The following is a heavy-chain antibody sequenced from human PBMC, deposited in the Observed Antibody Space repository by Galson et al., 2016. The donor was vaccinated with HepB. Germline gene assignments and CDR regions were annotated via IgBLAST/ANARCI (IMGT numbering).Heavy chain of an antibody. CDR1: GFIFSNYA. CDR3: VSGSHGDY. Sequence: SLRLSCAASGFIFSNYAMSWVRQAPGRGLEWLSSISGNTGRTYYTHSVKGRIIISRDNSKNTLYLQMNSLRGDDTAVYYCVSGSHGDYWGQGTPVTVSS. J-gene: IGHJ4*02. CDR2: ISGNTGRT. D-gene: IGHD1-26*01. V-gene: IGHV3-23*01.